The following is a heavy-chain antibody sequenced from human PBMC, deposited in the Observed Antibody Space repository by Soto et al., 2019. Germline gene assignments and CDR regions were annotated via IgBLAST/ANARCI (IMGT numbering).Heavy chain of an antibody. J-gene: IGHJ4*02. D-gene: IGHD1-20*01. CDR2: INHSGST. CDR3: ARGSYNWNREYYFDY. Sequence: RQPPGKGLEWIGEINHSGSTNYNPSLKSRVTISVDTSKNQFSLKLSSVTAADTAVYYCARGSYNWNREYYFDYWGQGTLVTVSS. V-gene: IGHV4-34*01.